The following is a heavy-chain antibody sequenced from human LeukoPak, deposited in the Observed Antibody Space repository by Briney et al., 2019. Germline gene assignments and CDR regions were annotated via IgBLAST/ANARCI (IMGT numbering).Heavy chain of an antibody. CDR1: GFTFSDYY. Sequence: GGSLRLSCAVSGFTFSDYYMSWIRQAPGKGLEWLSYVSGSGSSTYYADSVRGRFTISRDNSQNSLYLQMNSLRTEDTAVYYCAKRRDYFDHWGQGALVTVSS. J-gene: IGHJ4*02. CDR2: VSGSGSST. CDR3: AKRRDYFDH. V-gene: IGHV3-11*01.